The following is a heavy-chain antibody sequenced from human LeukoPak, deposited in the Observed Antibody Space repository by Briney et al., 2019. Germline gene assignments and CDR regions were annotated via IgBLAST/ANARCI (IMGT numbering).Heavy chain of an antibody. CDR1: GFTFSSYG. J-gene: IGHJ6*04. CDR2: IWYDGSNK. V-gene: IGHV3-33*01. CDR3: ARGTGRSGAGYYYYYGMDV. Sequence: GGSLRLSCAASGFTFSSYGMHWVRQAPGKGLEWVAVIWYDGSNKYYADSVKGRFTISRDNSKNTLYLQMNSLRAEDTAVYYCARGTGRSGAGYYYYYGMDVWGKGTTVTVSS. D-gene: IGHD2-8*02.